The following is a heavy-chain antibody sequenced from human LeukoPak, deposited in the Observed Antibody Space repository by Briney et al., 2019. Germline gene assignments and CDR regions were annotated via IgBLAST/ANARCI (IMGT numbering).Heavy chain of an antibody. CDR1: GFTFSSYA. J-gene: IGHJ3*02. D-gene: IGHD2-2*01. V-gene: IGHV3-30-3*01. CDR2: ISYDGSNR. Sequence: GGSLRLSCAASGFTFSSYAMHWVRQAPGKGLEWVAVISYDGSNRYYADSVKGRFTISRDNSKNTLYLQMNSLRAEDTAVYYCARDGDIVVFRYAFDIWGQGTMVTVSS. CDR3: ARDGDIVVFRYAFDI.